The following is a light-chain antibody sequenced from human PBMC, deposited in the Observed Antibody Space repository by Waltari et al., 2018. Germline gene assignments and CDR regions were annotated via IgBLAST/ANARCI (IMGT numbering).Light chain of an antibody. Sequence: EVVLTQSPATLSLSPGERATLSCRASQSVNDYLAWYQQKPGQAPRLLMYDASNRATGIPARFSGSGSGTEFTLTISSLQSEDFAVYYCQQYNNWPPYTFGQGTKLEIK. CDR2: DAS. J-gene: IGKJ2*01. CDR1: QSVNDY. V-gene: IGKV3-15*01. CDR3: QQYNNWPPYT.